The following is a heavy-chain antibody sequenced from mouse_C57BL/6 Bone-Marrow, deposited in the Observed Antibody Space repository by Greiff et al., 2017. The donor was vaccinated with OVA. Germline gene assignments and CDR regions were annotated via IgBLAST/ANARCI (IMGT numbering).Heavy chain of an antibody. Sequence: EVQLVESGGDLVKPGGSLKLSCAASGFTFSSYGMSWVRQTPDKRLEWVATISSGGSYTYYPDSVKGRFTISRDNAKNTLYLQMSSLKSEDTAMYYCASAYYSNYVAYWGQGTLVTVSA. CDR1: GFTFSSYG. CDR3: ASAYYSNYVAY. V-gene: IGHV5-6*01. J-gene: IGHJ3*01. CDR2: ISSGGSYT. D-gene: IGHD2-5*01.